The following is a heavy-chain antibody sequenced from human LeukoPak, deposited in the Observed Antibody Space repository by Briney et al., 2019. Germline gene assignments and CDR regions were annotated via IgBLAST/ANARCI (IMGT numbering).Heavy chain of an antibody. V-gene: IGHV5-51*01. J-gene: IGHJ4*02. CDR1: GYSFTNYW. CDR3: ARQSRDGSKTRGYYFDY. D-gene: IGHD3-10*01. CDR2: IYPDDSDT. Sequence: GESLKISCQVSGYSFTNYWIGWVRQMSGKGVESMGIIYPDDSDTTYSPSFQGQVTISADKSISPVYLQWSSLKASDTAMYYCARQSRDGSKTRGYYFDYWGQGTLVTVSS.